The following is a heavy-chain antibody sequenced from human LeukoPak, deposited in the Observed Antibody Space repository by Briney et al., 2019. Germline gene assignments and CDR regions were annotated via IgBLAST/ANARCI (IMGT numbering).Heavy chain of an antibody. CDR2: IYYSGST. CDR3: ARADSIAASYYYYMDV. D-gene: IGHD6-6*01. Sequence: PSETLSLTCTVSGGSISSYYWSWIRQPPGKGLEWIGYIYYSGSTNYNPSLKSRVTISVDTSKNQFSLKLSSVTAADTAVYYCARADSIAASYYYYMDVWGKGTTVTVSS. CDR1: GGSISSYY. J-gene: IGHJ6*03. V-gene: IGHV4-59*01.